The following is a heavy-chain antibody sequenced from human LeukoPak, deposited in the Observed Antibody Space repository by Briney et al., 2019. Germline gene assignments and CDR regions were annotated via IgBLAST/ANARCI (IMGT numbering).Heavy chain of an antibody. V-gene: IGHV3-30-3*01. J-gene: IGHJ6*02. Sequence: PGGSLRLSCAASGFTFSSYAMHWVRQAPGKGLEWVAVISYDGSNKYYADSVKGRFTISRDNSKNTLYLQMNSLRAEDTAVYYCARDHSGSYYYYYGTDVWGQGTTVTVSS. CDR3: ARDHSGSYYYYYGTDV. D-gene: IGHD6-19*01. CDR1: GFTFSSYA. CDR2: ISYDGSNK.